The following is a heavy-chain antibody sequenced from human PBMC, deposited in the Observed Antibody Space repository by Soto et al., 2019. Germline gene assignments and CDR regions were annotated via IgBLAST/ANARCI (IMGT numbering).Heavy chain of an antibody. D-gene: IGHD3-22*01. CDR2: ISYDGSNK. CDR3: ARAFDYYDSSGYPFVDY. V-gene: IGHV3-30-3*01. J-gene: IGHJ4*02. CDR1: GLTFSSYA. Sequence: VGSLRLSCAASGLTFSSYAMHWVRQAPGKGLEWVAVISYDGSNKYYADSVKGRFTISRDNSKNTLYLQMNSLRAEDTAVYYCARAFDYYDSSGYPFVDYWGQGTLVTVSS.